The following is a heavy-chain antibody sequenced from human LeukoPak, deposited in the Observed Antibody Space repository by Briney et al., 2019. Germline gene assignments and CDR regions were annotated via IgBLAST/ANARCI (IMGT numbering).Heavy chain of an antibody. J-gene: IGHJ4*02. Sequence: GESLKISCKGSGYSFTSYWIGWVRQMPGKGLEWMGIIYPGDSDTRYSPSFQGQVTISADKSISTAYLQWSSLKASDTAMYYCARRAQYYDSSGYYSYFDYWGQGTLVTVSS. CDR2: IYPGDSDT. CDR3: ARRAQYYDSSGYYSYFDY. V-gene: IGHV5-51*01. D-gene: IGHD3-22*01. CDR1: GYSFTSYW.